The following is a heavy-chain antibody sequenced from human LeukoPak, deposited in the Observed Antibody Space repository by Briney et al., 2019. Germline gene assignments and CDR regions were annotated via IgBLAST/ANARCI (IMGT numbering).Heavy chain of an antibody. CDR3: AREINYYGSGSYYLTYYGMDV. Sequence: PGGSLRLSCAASGFTFDDYAMHWVRQAPGKGLEWVSGISWNSGSIGYADSVKGRFTISRDNAKNSLYLQMNSLRAEDTALYYCAREINYYGSGSYYLTYYGMDVWGQGTTVTVSS. D-gene: IGHD3-10*01. CDR2: ISWNSGSI. V-gene: IGHV3-9*01. J-gene: IGHJ6*02. CDR1: GFTFDDYA.